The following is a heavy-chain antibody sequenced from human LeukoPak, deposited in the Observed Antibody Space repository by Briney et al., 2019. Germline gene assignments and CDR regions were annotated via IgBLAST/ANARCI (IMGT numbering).Heavy chain of an antibody. V-gene: IGHV3-74*01. D-gene: IGHD5-24*01. CDR2: INSDGSST. CDR3: AKSGYNRFDY. J-gene: IGHJ4*02. Sequence: AGSLRLSCAASGFTFSSYWMHWVRQAPGKGLVWVSRINSDGSSTSYADSVKGRFTISRDNAENTLYLQMNSLRAEDTAVYYCAKSGYNRFDYWGQGTLVTVSS. CDR1: GFTFSSYW.